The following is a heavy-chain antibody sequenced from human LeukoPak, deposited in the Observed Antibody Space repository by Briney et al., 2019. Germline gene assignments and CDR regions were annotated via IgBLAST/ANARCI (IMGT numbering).Heavy chain of an antibody. D-gene: IGHD5-24*01. V-gene: IGHV4-34*01. CDR3: AREGAGIEMATIT. J-gene: IGHJ5*02. CDR2: INHSGST. Sequence: PSETLSLTCAVYGGSFSGYYWSWIRQPPGKGLEWIGEINHSGSTNYNPSLKSRVTISVDTSKNQFSLKLSSVTAADTAVYYCAREGAGIEMATITWGQGTLVTVSS. CDR1: GGSFSGYY.